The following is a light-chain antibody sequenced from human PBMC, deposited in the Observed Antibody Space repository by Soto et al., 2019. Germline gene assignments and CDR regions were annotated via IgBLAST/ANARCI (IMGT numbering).Light chain of an antibody. V-gene: IGLV1-47*01. Sequence: QSVLTQPLSLSGTPGQRFTIACSGSNFNVKNNYVYWYQQFAGTAPKLLIYSNNRRPSGVPDRFSGSKSGSSASLAISGLRPEDEADYSCASWDDSLSETVFGGGTQLTVL. J-gene: IGLJ7*01. CDR2: SNN. CDR1: NFNVKNNY. CDR3: ASWDDSLSETV.